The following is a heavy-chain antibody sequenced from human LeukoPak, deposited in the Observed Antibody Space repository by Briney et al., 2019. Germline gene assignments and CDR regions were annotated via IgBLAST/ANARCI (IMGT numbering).Heavy chain of an antibody. V-gene: IGHV3-33*08. CDR1: GFTFSSYA. Sequence: GGSLRLSCAASGFTFSSYAMHWVRQAPGKGLEWVAVIWYDGSNKYYADSVKGRFTISRDNSKNTLYLQMNSLRAEDTAVYYCAREAARVYYFDYWGQGTLVTVSS. CDR2: IWYDGSNK. D-gene: IGHD6-6*01. J-gene: IGHJ4*02. CDR3: AREAARVYYFDY.